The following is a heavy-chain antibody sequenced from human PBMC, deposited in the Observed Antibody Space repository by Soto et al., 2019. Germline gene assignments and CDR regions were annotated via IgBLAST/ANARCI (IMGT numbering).Heavy chain of an antibody. CDR1: GFTFSSYG. Sequence: QVQLVESGGGVVQPGRSLRLSCAASGFTFSSYGLHWVRQAPGKGLEWVAVISNDGSNKYYADSVKGRFTISRDNSKSTLALQMNSLRVEDTAVYYCARAMGMDVWGQGTTVIVSS. CDR2: ISNDGSNK. CDR3: ARAMGMDV. J-gene: IGHJ6*02. V-gene: IGHV3-30*04.